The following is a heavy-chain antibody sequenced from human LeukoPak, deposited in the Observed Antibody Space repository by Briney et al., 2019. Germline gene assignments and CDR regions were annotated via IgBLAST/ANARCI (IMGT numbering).Heavy chain of an antibody. J-gene: IGHJ4*02. CDR1: GFTFSSYA. Sequence: GRSLRLSCAASGFTFSSYAMHWVRQAPGKGLEWVAVISYDGSNKYYADSVKGRFTISRDNSKNTLYLQMNSLRSDDTAVYYCARDVQKTSYDFWSGYYGSDHGYWGQGTLVTVSS. V-gene: IGHV3-30-3*01. CDR2: ISYDGSNK. CDR3: ARDVQKTSYDFWSGYYGSDHGY. D-gene: IGHD3-3*01.